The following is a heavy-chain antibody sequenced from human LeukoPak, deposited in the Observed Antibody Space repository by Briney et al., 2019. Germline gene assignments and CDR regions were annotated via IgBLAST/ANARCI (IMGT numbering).Heavy chain of an antibody. Sequence: SETLSLTCAVYGGSFSGYYWSWIRQPPGKGLEWIGEIYHSGSTNYNPSLKSRVTISVDTSKNQFSLKLSSVTAADTAVYYCARGSSSWYGDAFDIWGQGTMVTVSS. J-gene: IGHJ3*02. D-gene: IGHD6-13*01. CDR1: GGSFSGYY. V-gene: IGHV4-34*01. CDR3: ARGSSSWYGDAFDI. CDR2: IYHSGST.